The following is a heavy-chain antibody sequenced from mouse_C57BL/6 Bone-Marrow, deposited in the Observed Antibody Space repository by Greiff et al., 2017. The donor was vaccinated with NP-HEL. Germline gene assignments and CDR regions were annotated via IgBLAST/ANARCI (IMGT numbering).Heavy chain of an antibody. D-gene: IGHD1-1*01. J-gene: IGHJ1*03. CDR2: ISSGGSYT. Sequence: EVQWVESGGDLVKPGGSLKLSCAASGFTFSSYGMSWVRQTPDKRLEWVAIISSGGSYTYYPDSVKGRFTISRDNAKNTLYLQMSSLKSEDTAMYYSARAADYYGSSPWYFDVWGTGTTVTVSS. V-gene: IGHV5-6*01. CDR3: ARAADYYGSSPWYFDV. CDR1: GFTFSSYG.